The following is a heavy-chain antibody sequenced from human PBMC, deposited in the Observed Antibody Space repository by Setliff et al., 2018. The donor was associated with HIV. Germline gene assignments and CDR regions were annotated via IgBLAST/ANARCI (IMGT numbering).Heavy chain of an antibody. CDR3: ARGGYSYGFGRHRAYFQY. CDR2: INHSGGT. CDR1: GGTFSLHY. J-gene: IGHJ1*01. Sequence: PSETLSLTCAVSGGTFSLHYYTWIRQTPGKGLEWIGEINHSGGTNYNPSLKSRVTMSVDTSKNQFSLKLSSVTAADTAVFYCARGGYSYGFGRHRAYFQYWGQGTQVTVSS. D-gene: IGHD5-18*01. V-gene: IGHV4-34*01.